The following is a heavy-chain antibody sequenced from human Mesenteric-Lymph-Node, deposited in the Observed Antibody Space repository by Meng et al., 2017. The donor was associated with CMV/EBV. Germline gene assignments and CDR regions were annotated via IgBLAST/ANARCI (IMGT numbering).Heavy chain of an antibody. CDR3: ARAFCSSTSCYRAFDI. Sequence: GVLKISCAASGFSLSSYWMHWVRQAPGKGLVWVSRINSDGSSTKYADSVKGRFTISRDNAKNTLYLQMDSLRAEDTAVYYCARAFCSSTSCYRAFDIWGQGTMVTVSS. CDR1: GFSLSSYW. CDR2: INSDGSST. D-gene: IGHD2-2*01. J-gene: IGHJ3*02. V-gene: IGHV3-74*03.